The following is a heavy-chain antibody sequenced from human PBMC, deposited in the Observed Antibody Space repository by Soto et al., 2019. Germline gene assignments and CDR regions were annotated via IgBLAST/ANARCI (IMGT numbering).Heavy chain of an antibody. D-gene: IGHD5-18*01. J-gene: IGHJ4*02. V-gene: IGHV3-30-3*01. CDR1: GFTFSSYA. CDR2: ISYDGSNK. Sequence: QVQLVESGGGVVQPGRSLRLSCAASGFTFSSYAMHWVRQAPGKGLERVAVISYDGSNKYYADSVKGRFTISRDNSKNALYLQMNSLRAADTALYYCARVDRDTDMVPYGFGYWGQGTLVTVSS. CDR3: ARVDRDTDMVPYGFGY.